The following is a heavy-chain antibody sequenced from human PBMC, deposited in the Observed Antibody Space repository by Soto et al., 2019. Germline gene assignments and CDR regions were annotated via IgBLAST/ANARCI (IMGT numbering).Heavy chain of an antibody. CDR3: ARLFAGATGNWYFDL. Sequence: QVQLQQWGAGLLKPSETLSLTCAVYGGSFSGYYWSWVRQPPGKGLEWIGEITHSGGINYNPSLKSRVTMSLDTSKNQFTLRLNSVSEADTAVYYCARLFAGATGNWYFDLWGRGTLVTVSS. CDR1: GGSFSGYY. V-gene: IGHV4-34*01. CDR2: ITHSGGI. J-gene: IGHJ2*01. D-gene: IGHD1-1*01.